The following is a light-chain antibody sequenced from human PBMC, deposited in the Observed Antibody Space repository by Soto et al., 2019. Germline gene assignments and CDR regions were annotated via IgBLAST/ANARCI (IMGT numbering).Light chain of an antibody. Sequence: DIVMTQSPLSLPVTPGEPASISCRSSQSLRHSKGYIYLDWYLQKPGQSPQLLIYLASNRASGVPDRFSGSGSGTYFTLEISRVEAEDVGVYYCMQALQTPLYTFGQGTKLEIK. CDR2: LAS. J-gene: IGKJ2*01. V-gene: IGKV2-28*01. CDR1: QSLRHSKGYIY. CDR3: MQALQTPLYT.